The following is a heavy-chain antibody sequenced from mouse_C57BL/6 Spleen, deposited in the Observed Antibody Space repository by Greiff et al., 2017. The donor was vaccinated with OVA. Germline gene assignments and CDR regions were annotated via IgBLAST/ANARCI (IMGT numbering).Heavy chain of an antibody. CDR1: GYTFTSYW. CDR3: ARARGVYDPFAY. CDR2: INPSNGGT. Sequence: QVQLQQPGTELVKPGASVKLSCKASGYTFTSYWMHWVKQRPGQGLEWIGNINPSNGGTNYNEKFKSKATLTVDKSSSTAYMQLSSLTSEDSAVYDCARARGVYDPFAYWGQGTLVTVSA. J-gene: IGHJ3*01. V-gene: IGHV1-53*01. D-gene: IGHD2-12*01.